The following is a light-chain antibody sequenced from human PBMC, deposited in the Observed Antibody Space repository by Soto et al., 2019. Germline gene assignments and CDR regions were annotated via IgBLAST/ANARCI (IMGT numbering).Light chain of an antibody. CDR1: SSDVGGYNY. CDR2: EVR. Sequence: QSVLTQPASVSGSPGQSITISCTGTSSDVGGYNYVSWYQHHPGKVPKLMVYEVRNRPSGVSNRFSASKSGNTASLTISGLQAEDEADYYCSSYTSSSTIVFGGGTKLTVL. CDR3: SSYTSSSTIV. V-gene: IGLV2-14*01. J-gene: IGLJ2*01.